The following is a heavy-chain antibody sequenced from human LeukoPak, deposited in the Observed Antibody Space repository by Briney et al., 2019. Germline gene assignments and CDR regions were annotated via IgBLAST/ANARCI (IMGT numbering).Heavy chain of an antibody. J-gene: IGHJ4*02. CDR1: GGSFSGYY. CDR2: INHCGST. Sequence: SETLSLTCAVYGGSFSGYYWSWIRQPPGKGLEWIGEINHCGSTNYNPSLKSRVTISVDTSKNQFSLKLSSVTAADTAVYYCARVRKTYGSGSPTLYYFDYWGQGTLVTVSS. V-gene: IGHV4-34*01. D-gene: IGHD3-10*01. CDR3: ARVRKTYGSGSPTLYYFDY.